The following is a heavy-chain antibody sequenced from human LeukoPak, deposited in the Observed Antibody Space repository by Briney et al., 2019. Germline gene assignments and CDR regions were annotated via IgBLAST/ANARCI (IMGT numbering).Heavy chain of an antibody. Sequence: PSETLSLTCAVYGASFRGYYWSWIRQPPGKGLEWIGEINHSGSTNYNPSLKSRVTISVDTSKNQFSLKLSSVTAADTAVYYCARDLRGSGSYLRRTGKGALDYWGQGTLVTVSS. CDR3: ARDLRGSGSYLRRTGKGALDY. CDR2: INHSGST. J-gene: IGHJ4*02. CDR1: GASFRGYY. D-gene: IGHD3-10*01. V-gene: IGHV4-34*01.